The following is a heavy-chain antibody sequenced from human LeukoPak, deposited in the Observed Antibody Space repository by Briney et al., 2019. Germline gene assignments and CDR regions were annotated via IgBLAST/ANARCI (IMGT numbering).Heavy chain of an antibody. CDR3: ARRDEIAVAGPFDY. CDR2: IIPILGIA. V-gene: IGHV1-69*04. Sequence: GRSVTVSCKASGGTFSSYAISWVRPAPGQGLEWMGRIIPILGIANYAQKFQGRVTITADKSTSTAYMGLSSLRSEDTAVYYCARRDEIAVAGPFDYWGQGTLGPGSS. J-gene: IGHJ4*02. CDR1: GGTFSSYA. D-gene: IGHD6-19*01.